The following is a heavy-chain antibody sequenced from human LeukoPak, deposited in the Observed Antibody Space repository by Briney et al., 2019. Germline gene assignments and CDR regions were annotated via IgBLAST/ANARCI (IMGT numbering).Heavy chain of an antibody. CDR2: ISGSDGST. Sequence: GGSLRLSCAASGFTFSTYVMSWVRQAPRKGLEWVSAISGSDGSTYYADSVKGRFTISRDNSKNTLYLQMNSLRAEDTAVYYCAKDVFEVDSSWYQGAFDIWGQGTMVTVSS. CDR3: AKDVFEVDSSWYQGAFDI. D-gene: IGHD6-13*01. J-gene: IGHJ3*02. V-gene: IGHV3-23*01. CDR1: GFTFSTYV.